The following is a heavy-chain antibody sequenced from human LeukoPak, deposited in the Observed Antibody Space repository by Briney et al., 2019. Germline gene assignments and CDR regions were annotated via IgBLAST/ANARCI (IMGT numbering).Heavy chain of an antibody. CDR1: GFSFSTYW. V-gene: IGHV3-74*01. Sequence: GGSLRLSCAASGFSFSTYWMHCVRQVPGTGPVWVSRTNADGSITDYTDSVKGRFTISRDNAKDTLYLQMNSLRPEDTAVYYCGRDLGGRGGAWGQGTLVTVSS. CDR2: TNADGSIT. J-gene: IGHJ5*02. D-gene: IGHD3-16*01. CDR3: GRDLGGRGGA.